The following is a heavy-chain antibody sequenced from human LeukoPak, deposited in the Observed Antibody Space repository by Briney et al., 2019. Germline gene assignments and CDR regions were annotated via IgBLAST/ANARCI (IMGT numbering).Heavy chain of an antibody. CDR1: GYTFTGYY. CDR3: ASSSSGTYRQAFDI. CDR2: INPNSGGT. J-gene: IGHJ3*02. Sequence: ASVTLRYGVSGYTFTGYYMLWVRQAPAQGLGWMGWINPNSGGTNYAQKFQGRVTMTKDTSISTSYMELSRLRSDDTAVYYCASSSSGTYRQAFDISGQGAPWSPS. D-gene: IGHD6-19*01. V-gene: IGHV1-2*02.